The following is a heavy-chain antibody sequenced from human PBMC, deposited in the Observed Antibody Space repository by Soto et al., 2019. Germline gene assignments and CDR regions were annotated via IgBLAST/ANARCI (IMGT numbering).Heavy chain of an antibody. V-gene: IGHV3-33*01. CDR2: IWDDGTSK. Sequence: QMQPVESGGGVVQPGGSLRLSCGSSGFSFSFYGMHWVRQAPGKGLEWVAFIWDDGTSKFYADSRKGRFTISRDNSKTTLFLEMNSLRAEDTAVYYCERDGTRQRFTEKNYYNDSSGMDAW. CDR1: GFSFSFYG. J-gene: IGHJ6*01. D-gene: IGHD3-3*01. CDR3: ERDGTRQRFTEKNYYNDSSGMDA.